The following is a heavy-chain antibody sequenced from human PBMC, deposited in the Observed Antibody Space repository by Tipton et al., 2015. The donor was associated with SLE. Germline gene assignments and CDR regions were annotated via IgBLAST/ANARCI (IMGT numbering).Heavy chain of an antibody. Sequence: TLSLTCTVSGGSISSTTYYWGWIRQSPGKGLEWIGSIFYSGTTYYSPSLKSRVTISVDTSKNELSLRMTSVTAADTAVYYCARGWDYTERYRYFDLWGRGTLVTVSS. CDR2: IFYSGTT. D-gene: IGHD2-2*02. CDR1: GGSISSTTYY. J-gene: IGHJ2*01. CDR3: ARGWDYTERYRYFDL. V-gene: IGHV4-39*07.